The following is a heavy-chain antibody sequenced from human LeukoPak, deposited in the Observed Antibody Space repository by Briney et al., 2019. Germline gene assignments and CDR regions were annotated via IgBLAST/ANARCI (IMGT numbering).Heavy chain of an antibody. CDR1: GGSISSSSYY. D-gene: IGHD2-2*01. Sequence: PSETLSLTCTVSGGSISSSSYYWGWIRQPPGKGLEWIGSIYYSGSTYYNPSLKSRVTISVDASKNQFSLELSSVTAADTAVYYCASTCTSTSCYPPGRLSWGQGTLVTVSS. CDR2: IYYSGST. J-gene: IGHJ5*02. CDR3: ASTCTSTSCYPPGRLS. V-gene: IGHV4-39*01.